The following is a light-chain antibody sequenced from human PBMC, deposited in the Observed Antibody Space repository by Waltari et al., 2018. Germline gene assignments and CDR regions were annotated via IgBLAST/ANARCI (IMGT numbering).Light chain of an antibody. CDR1: QSVSSSY. V-gene: IGKV3-20*01. Sequence: EIVLTQSPGTLSLSPGERATLSCRASQSVSSSYLAWYQQKPGQAPRLLIYGASSRATGIPDRFSGSGSGTDFILTITRLEPEDFAVYYCQQYAISRTWTFGQGTKVEIK. J-gene: IGKJ1*01. CDR3: QQYAISRTWT. CDR2: GAS.